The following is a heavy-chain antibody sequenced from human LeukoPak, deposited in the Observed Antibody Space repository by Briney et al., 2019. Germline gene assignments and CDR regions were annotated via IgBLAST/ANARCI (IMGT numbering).Heavy chain of an antibody. D-gene: IGHD3-10*01. Sequence: KPSETLSLTCAVSGGSISSINWWSWVRQPPGKGLEWIGETHHSRSTNYNPSLKGRVTVSADKSKNQVSLKLYSVTAADTAVYYCVRHGDCYFDYWGQGALVTVSS. J-gene: IGHJ4*02. CDR2: THHSRST. CDR1: GGSISSINW. CDR3: VRHGDCYFDY. V-gene: IGHV4-4*02.